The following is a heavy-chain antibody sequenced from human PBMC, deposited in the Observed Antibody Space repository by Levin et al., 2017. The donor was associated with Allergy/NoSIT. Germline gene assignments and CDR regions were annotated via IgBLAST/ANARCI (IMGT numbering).Heavy chain of an antibody. V-gene: IGHV4-30-4*01. Sequence: RTSETLSLTCTVSGGSISSGDYYWSWIRQPPGKGLEWIGYIYYSGSTYYNPSLKSRVTISVDTSKNQFSLKLSSVTAADTAVYYCARSSYDDYGIYYFDYWGQGTLVTVSS. D-gene: IGHD4-17*01. CDR2: IYYSGST. CDR3: ARSSYDDYGIYYFDY. J-gene: IGHJ4*02. CDR1: GGSISSGDYY.